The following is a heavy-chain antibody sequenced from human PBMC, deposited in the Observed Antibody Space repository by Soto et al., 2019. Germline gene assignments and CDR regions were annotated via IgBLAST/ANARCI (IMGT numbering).Heavy chain of an antibody. CDR1: GFTFSSYG. V-gene: IGHV3-21*01. CDR2: ISSSSSYI. J-gene: IGHJ4*02. CDR3: AGGIAAAGGPVDY. Sequence: GGSLRLSCAASGFTFSSYGMHWVRQAPGKGLEWVSSISSSSSYIYYADSVKGRFTISRDNAKNSLYLQMNSLRAEDTAVYYCAGGIAAAGGPVDYWGQGTLVTVSS. D-gene: IGHD6-13*01.